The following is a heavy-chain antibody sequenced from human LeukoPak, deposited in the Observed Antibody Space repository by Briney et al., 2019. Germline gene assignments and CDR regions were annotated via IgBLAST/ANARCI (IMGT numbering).Heavy chain of an antibody. CDR3: ARTMRQWPNKYYFDY. V-gene: IGHV4-59*01. D-gene: IGHD6-19*01. CDR2: IYYSGST. J-gene: IGHJ4*02. CDR1: GGSISGNY. Sequence: SETLSLTCTVSGGSISGNYWSWIRLPPGKGLEWIGYIYYSGSTNYNPSLESRVSISVDTSKNQFSLRLSSVTAADTAVYYCARTMRQWPNKYYFDYWGQGTLVTVSS.